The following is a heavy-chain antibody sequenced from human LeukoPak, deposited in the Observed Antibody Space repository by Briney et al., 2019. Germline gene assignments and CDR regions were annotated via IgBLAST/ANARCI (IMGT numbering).Heavy chain of an antibody. D-gene: IGHD2-2*01. CDR3: AKGLSTNYYYGMDV. J-gene: IGHJ6*02. V-gene: IGHV3-23*01. CDR1: GFTFSSYA. Sequence: GGSLRLSCAASGFTFSSYAMSWVRQAAGKGLEWVSAISGSGGSTYYADSVKGRFTISRDNSKNTLYLQMNSLRAEDTAVYYCAKGLSTNYYYGMDVWGQGTTVTVSS. CDR2: ISGSGGST.